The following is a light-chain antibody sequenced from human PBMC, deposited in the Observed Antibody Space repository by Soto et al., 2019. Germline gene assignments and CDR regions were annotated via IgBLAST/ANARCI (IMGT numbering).Light chain of an antibody. V-gene: IGKV1-39*01. CDR2: DVT. CDR3: QQSYSTPT. Sequence: DIQMTQSPSSLSASVGDRVTITCRASQSISSYLNWYQQKPGKAPNLLIFDVTTLQSGVPSRFSGGRSGTDFTLTICSLLPEDFATYYCQQSYSTPTFGQGTKVEIK. CDR1: QSISSY. J-gene: IGKJ1*01.